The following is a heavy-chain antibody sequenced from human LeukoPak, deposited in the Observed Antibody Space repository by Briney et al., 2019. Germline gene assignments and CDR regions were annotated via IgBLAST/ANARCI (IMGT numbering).Heavy chain of an antibody. CDR3: ARVGLWDYFDY. V-gene: IGHV4-59*01. D-gene: IGHD5-18*01. Sequence: SETLSLTCTVSGGSISSYYWSWIRQPPGKGLEWIGYIYYSGSTNYNPSLKSRVTISVDTSKNQFSLKLSSVTAADTAVYYCARVGLWDYFDYWGQGTLVIVSS. CDR1: GGSISSYY. CDR2: IYYSGST. J-gene: IGHJ4*02.